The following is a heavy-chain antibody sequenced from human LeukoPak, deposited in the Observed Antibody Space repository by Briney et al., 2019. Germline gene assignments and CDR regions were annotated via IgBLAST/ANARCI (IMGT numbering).Heavy chain of an antibody. CDR2: IYWDDDK. Sequence: SGPTLVNPTQTLTLTCTFSGFSLHTHGVGVGWIRQPPGKALEWLALIYWDDDKRYSPSLKSKITVTKDTSKNQVVLTMTNMDLVDTATYHCAHSLRRRSCSGGSCYYFDDWGQGTLVTVSS. CDR3: AHSLRRRSCSGGSCYYFDD. D-gene: IGHD2-15*01. V-gene: IGHV2-5*02. J-gene: IGHJ4*02. CDR1: GFSLHTHGVG.